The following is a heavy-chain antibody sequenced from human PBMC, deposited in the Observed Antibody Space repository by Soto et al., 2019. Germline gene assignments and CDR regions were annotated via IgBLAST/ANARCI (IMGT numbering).Heavy chain of an antibody. CDR3: AKIVAAGTPTFDY. V-gene: IGHV3-23*01. CDR1: GFTFCSYA. D-gene: IGHD6-13*01. J-gene: IGHJ4*02. CDR2: IRGSGGST. Sequence: GGSPRLSCAACGFTFCSYAMSWVRQEPGKGLEWVSAIRGSGGSTYYADSVKGRFTISRDNSKNTLYLQMNSLRAEDTAVYYCAKIVAAGTPTFDYWGQGTLVTVSS.